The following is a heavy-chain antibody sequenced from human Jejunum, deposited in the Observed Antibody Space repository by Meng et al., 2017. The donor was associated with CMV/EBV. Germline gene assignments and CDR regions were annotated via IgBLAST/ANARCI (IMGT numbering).Heavy chain of an antibody. CDR3: AREGLVGDLRYFDL. J-gene: IGHJ2*01. Sequence: QAGGGVKKHWASVRGSCKASGYTFTNYGITWVRQAPGQGLEWMGWISAYNGDTNYAQTLQGRVTMTTDTSTSTAYMELRSLRSDDTAVYYCAREGLVGDLRYFDLWGRGTLVTVSS. CDR1: GYTFTNYG. V-gene: IGHV1-18*01. CDR2: ISAYNGDT. D-gene: IGHD3-16*01.